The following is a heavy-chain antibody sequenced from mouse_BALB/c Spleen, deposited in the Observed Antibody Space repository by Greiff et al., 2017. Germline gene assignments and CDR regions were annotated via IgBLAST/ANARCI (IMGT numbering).Heavy chain of an antibody. CDR2: ISSGGST. Sequence: EVHLVESGGGLVKPGGSLKLSCAASGFTFSSYAMSWVRQTPEKRLEWVASISSGGSTYYPDSVKGRFTISRDNARNILYLQMSSLRSEDTAMYYCARGGGYGSLYAMDYWGQGTSVTVSS. CDR1: GFTFSSYA. V-gene: IGHV5-6-5*01. J-gene: IGHJ4*01. D-gene: IGHD1-2*01. CDR3: ARGGGYGSLYAMDY.